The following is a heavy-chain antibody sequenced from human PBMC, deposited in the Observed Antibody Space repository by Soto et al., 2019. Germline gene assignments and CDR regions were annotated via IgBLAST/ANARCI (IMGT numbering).Heavy chain of an antibody. CDR1: GFTFSSYS. J-gene: IGHJ4*02. V-gene: IGHV3-21*01. CDR2: ISSSSSYI. Sequence: GGSLRLSCAASGFTFSSYSMNWVRQAPGKGLEWVSSISSSSSYIYYADSVKGRFTISRDNAKNSLYLQMNSLRAEDTAVYYCARDLDSYGPFDYWGQGTMVTVYS. CDR3: ARDLDSYGPFDY. D-gene: IGHD5-18*01.